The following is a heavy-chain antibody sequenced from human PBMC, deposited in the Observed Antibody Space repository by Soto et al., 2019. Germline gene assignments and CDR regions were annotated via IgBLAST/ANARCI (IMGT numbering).Heavy chain of an antibody. V-gene: IGHV3-73*02. J-gene: IGHJ4*02. CDR2: IRSKSSSYAT. D-gene: IGHD3-22*01. CDR1: GFTFSGSA. Sequence: EVQLVESGGGLVQPGGSLKLSCAASGFTFSGSAMHWVRQASGKGLEWVGRIRSKSSSYATEYAASVKGRFTISRDDSKNTAYLQMNSLKTEDTAVYYCTPTTQNYYDLFDYWGQGTLVTVSS. CDR3: TPTTQNYYDLFDY.